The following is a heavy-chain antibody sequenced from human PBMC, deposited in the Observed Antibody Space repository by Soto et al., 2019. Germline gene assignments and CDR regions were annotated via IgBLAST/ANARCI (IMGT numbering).Heavy chain of an antibody. Sequence: QLQLQESGPGLVKPSETLSLTCTVSGGSISSSSYYWGWIRQPPGKGLEWIGSIYYSGSTYYNPSLKSRVTISVDTSKNQFSLKLSSVTAADTAVYYCARLKRDCSGGSCNSNFDYWGQGTLVTVSS. D-gene: IGHD2-15*01. CDR1: GGSISSSSYY. J-gene: IGHJ4*02. V-gene: IGHV4-39*01. CDR3: ARLKRDCSGGSCNSNFDY. CDR2: IYYSGST.